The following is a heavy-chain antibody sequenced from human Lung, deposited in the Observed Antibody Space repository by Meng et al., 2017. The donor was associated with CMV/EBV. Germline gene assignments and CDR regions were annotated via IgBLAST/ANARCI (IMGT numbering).Heavy chain of an antibody. J-gene: IGHJ5*01. Sequence: SETXSLXCAVYSGSFTDSYWTWIRQFPGKGPEWIGEINHSGSVRYNPSLESRVSISADTSKNQFSLNLRSVTAADSAIYFCARRSWSSSSGYHSFFDSWGQETLVTVSS. CDR2: INHSGSV. D-gene: IGHD3-22*01. CDR3: ARRSWSSSSGYHSFFDS. V-gene: IGHV4-34*01. CDR1: SGSFTDSY.